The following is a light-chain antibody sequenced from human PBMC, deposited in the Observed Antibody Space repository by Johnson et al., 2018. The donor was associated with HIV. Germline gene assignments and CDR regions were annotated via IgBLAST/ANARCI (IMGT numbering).Light chain of an antibody. CDR1: SSNIENNY. V-gene: IGLV1-51*01. J-gene: IGLJ1*01. CDR3: GTWDSRLSAWS. Sequence: QPVLTQPPSVSAASGQKVDISCSGSSSNIENNYLSWYQQLPHTAPKLLISDNNKRPSGIPDRFSGSKSGTSATLGITGLQTGDEADYYCGTWDSRLSAWSFGTGTKVAVL. CDR2: DNN.